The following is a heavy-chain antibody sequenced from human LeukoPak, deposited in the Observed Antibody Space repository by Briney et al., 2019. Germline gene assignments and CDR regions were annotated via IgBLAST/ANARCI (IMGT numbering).Heavy chain of an antibody. CDR2: ISSSSSTI. D-gene: IGHD5-18*01. J-gene: IGHJ4*02. V-gene: IGHV3-48*01. CDR1: GFTFSSYS. Sequence: GSLLLSCAASGFTFSSYSMNWVRQAPGKGLEWVSYISSSSSTIYYADSVKGRFTISRDNSKNTLSLQVSSLRTEDTAVYYCAKDRYSYAFEYSDSWGQGTLVTVSS. CDR3: AKDRYSYAFEYSDS.